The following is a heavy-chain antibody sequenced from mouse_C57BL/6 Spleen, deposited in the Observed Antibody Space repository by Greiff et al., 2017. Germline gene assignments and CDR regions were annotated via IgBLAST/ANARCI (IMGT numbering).Heavy chain of an antibody. CDR3: TREKNYGSSPCAMDY. D-gene: IGHD1-1*01. Sequence: QVQLQQSGAELVRPGASVTLSCKASGYTFTDYEMHWVKQTPVHGLEWIGAIDPETGGTAYNQKFKGKAILTADKSSSTAYMELRSLTSEDSAVYYYTREKNYGSSPCAMDYWGQGTSVTVSS. CDR1: GYTFTDYE. J-gene: IGHJ4*01. V-gene: IGHV1-15*01. CDR2: IDPETGGT.